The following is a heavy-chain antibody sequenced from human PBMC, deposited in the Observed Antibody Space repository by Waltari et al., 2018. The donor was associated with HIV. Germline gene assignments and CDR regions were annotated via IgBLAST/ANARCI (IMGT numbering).Heavy chain of an antibody. CDR1: GFTFSNYG. Sequence: EVQVLASGGALVQPGGSLRLSCAASGFTFSNYGLSCVRQAPGKGLEWVSTISGSGGSTYYADSVKGRFTVSRDNSKNTLYLQMNSLRAEDTAVYFCVKEHQYSHSWYSYYGMDVWGQGTTVTVSS. D-gene: IGHD6-13*01. J-gene: IGHJ6*02. CDR3: VKEHQYSHSWYSYYGMDV. V-gene: IGHV3-23*01. CDR2: ISGSGGST.